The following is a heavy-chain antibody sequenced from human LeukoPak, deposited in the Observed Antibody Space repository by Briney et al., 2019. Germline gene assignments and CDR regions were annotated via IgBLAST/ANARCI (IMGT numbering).Heavy chain of an antibody. CDR3: ARDYYDSSGYYYAEYFQH. Sequence: GGSLRLSCAASGFTFSTYWMHWVRQAPGKGLVWVSRINSDGSSTSYADSVKGRFTISRDNSKNTLYLQMNSLRAEDTAVYYCARDYYDSSGYYYAEYFQHWGQGTLVTVSS. CDR1: GFTFSTYW. D-gene: IGHD3-22*01. CDR2: INSDGSST. J-gene: IGHJ1*01. V-gene: IGHV3-74*01.